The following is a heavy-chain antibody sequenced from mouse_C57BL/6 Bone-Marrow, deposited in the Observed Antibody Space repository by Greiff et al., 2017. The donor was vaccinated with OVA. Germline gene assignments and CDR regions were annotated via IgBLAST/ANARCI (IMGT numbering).Heavy chain of an antibody. D-gene: IGHD2-1*01. V-gene: IGHV3-6*01. CDR3: AAQIYYGNYFDY. CDR2: ISYDGST. J-gene: IGHJ2*01. Sequence: VQLQQSGPGLVKPSQSLSLTCSVTGYSITSGYFWNWIRQFPGNKLEWMGYISYDGSTNYNPSLKNRTSITRDTSKNQFFLKLNSVTTEDTATYYCAAQIYYGNYFDYWGQGTTLTVSS. CDR1: GYSITSGYF.